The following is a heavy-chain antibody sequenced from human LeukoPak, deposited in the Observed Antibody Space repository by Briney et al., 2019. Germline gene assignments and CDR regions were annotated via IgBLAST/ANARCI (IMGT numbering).Heavy chain of an antibody. CDR1: GFTFGDYA. D-gene: IGHD3-10*01. CDR3: TRGYYGSGSYYVPGGYFDY. Sequence: GGSLRLSCTASGFTFGDYAMSWVRQAPGKGLEWVGFIRSKAYGGTTEYAASVKGRFTTSRDDSKSIAYLQMNSLKTEDTAVYYCTRGYYGSGSYYVPGGYFDYWGQGTLVTVSS. CDR2: IRSKAYGGTT. V-gene: IGHV3-49*04. J-gene: IGHJ4*02.